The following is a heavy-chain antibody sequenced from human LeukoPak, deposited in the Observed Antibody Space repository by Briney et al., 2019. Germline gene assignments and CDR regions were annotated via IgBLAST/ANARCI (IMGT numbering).Heavy chain of an antibody. Sequence: SETLSLTCTVTGDSISSSSYCWDWIRQPPGKGLEWIGNIYNSANTHYNPSLKSRVTMSVDTSKNQFSLKLSSVTAADTAVYYCARLGMYGARGDVWGQGTTVTVSS. CDR1: GDSISSSSYC. J-gene: IGHJ6*02. CDR3: ARLGMYGARGDV. CDR2: IYNSANT. V-gene: IGHV4-39*07. D-gene: IGHD4-17*01.